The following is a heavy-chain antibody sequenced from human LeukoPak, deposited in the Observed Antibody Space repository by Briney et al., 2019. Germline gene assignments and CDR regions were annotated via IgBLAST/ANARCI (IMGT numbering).Heavy chain of an antibody. D-gene: IGHD3-3*01. Sequence: SETLSLTCTVSGGSISSGGYYWSWIRQHPGKGLEWIGYTYYSGSTYYNPSLKSRVTISVDTSKNQFSLKLSSVTAADTAVYYCASLYYDFWSGYYRFDYWGQGTLVTVSS. CDR3: ASLYYDFWSGYYRFDY. CDR1: GGSISSGGYY. V-gene: IGHV4-31*03. CDR2: TYYSGST. J-gene: IGHJ4*02.